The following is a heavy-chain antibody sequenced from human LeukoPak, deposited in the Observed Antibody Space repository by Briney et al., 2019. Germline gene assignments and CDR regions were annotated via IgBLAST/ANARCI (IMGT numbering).Heavy chain of an antibody. J-gene: IGHJ4*02. V-gene: IGHV1-2*02. D-gene: IGHD3-9*01. CDR1: GYTFTGYY. CDR2: INPNSGGT. Sequence: GASVKVSCKASGYTFTGYYMHWVRQAPGQGLEWMGWINPNSGGTNYAQKFQGRVTMTRDKSISTAYMELSRLRSDDTAVYYCAQMGPGYDILTGTANKADYWGQGTLVTVSS. CDR3: AQMGPGYDILTGTANKADY.